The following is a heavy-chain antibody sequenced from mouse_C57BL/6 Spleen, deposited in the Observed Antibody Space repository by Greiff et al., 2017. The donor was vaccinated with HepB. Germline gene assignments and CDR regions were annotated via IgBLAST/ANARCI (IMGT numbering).Heavy chain of an antibody. Sequence: VQLQQSGAELARPGASVKMSCKASGYTFTSYTMHWVKQRPGQGLEWIGYINTSSGYTKYNQKFKDKTTLTADKSSRTAYMHMSSLTSEDFAVYYCAEMTTVVARDYYAMDYGGQGTSVTVAS. CDR3: AEMTTVVARDYYAMDY. J-gene: IGHJ4*01. CDR2: INTSSGYT. V-gene: IGHV1-4*01. CDR1: GYTFTSYT. D-gene: IGHD1-1*01.